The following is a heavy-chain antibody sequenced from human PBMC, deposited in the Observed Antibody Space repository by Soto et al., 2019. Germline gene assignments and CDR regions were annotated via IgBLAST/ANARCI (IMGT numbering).Heavy chain of an antibody. Sequence: QVQLQESGPGLVKPSETLSLTCTVYGGSISSYYWSWIRQPPGKGLEWIGYIYYSGSTNYNPSLKGRVTISVDTSKNQFALKLSSVTAADTAVYYCASLGDHDAFDIWGQGTMVTVSS. CDR2: IYYSGST. J-gene: IGHJ3*02. CDR3: ASLGDHDAFDI. CDR1: GGSISSYY. V-gene: IGHV4-59*01. D-gene: IGHD3-16*01.